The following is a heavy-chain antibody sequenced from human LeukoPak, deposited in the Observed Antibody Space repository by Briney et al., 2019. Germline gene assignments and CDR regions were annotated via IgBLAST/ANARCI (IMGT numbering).Heavy chain of an antibody. V-gene: IGHV1-24*01. CDR3: ATSRYSSSWYPYYGMDV. J-gene: IGHJ6*02. CDR2: FDPEDGET. CDR1: VYTLTELS. Sequence: ASVKVSCKVSVYTLTELSMHWVRHAPGKGLEWMGGFDPEDGETIYAQKFQGRVTMTEDTSTDTAYMELSSLRSEDTAVYYCATSRYSSSWYPYYGMDVWGQGTTVTVSS. D-gene: IGHD6-13*01.